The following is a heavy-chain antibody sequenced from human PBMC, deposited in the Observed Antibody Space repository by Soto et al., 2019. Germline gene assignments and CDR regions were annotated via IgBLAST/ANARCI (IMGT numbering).Heavy chain of an antibody. CDR2: IYYSGST. J-gene: IGHJ1*01. CDR1: GGSIDSYY. Sequence: PSDTLSLTCTVSGGSIDSYYWSWIRQPPGKGLEWIGYIYYSGSTNYNPSLKSRVTISVDTSKNQFSLKLNSVTAADTAVYYCAKDTAIRYIYSWCQGTLLTVSS. CDR3: AKDTAIRYIYS. D-gene: IGHD1-20*01. V-gene: IGHV4-59*01.